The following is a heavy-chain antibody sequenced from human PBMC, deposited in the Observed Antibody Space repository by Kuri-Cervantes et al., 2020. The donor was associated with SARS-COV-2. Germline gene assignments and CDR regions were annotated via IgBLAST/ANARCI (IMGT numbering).Heavy chain of an antibody. CDR1: GYTFSGGYY. Sequence: ASVKVSCKASGYTFSGGYYMYWVRQAPGQGLEWMGWINPNSGGTNYAQKFQGWVIMTRDTSISTAYMELSRLRSDDTAVYYCARGMVRGVIQYYYYGMDVWGQGTTVTVSS. V-gene: IGHV1-2*04. CDR2: INPNSGGT. CDR3: ARGMVRGVIQYYYYGMDV. D-gene: IGHD3-10*01. J-gene: IGHJ6*02.